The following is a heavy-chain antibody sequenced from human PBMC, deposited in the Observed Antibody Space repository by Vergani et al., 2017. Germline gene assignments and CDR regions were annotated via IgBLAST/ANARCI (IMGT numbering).Heavy chain of an antibody. CDR3: AKDDKAGDYYYYYMDV. CDR2: IYTSGST. CDR1: GGSISSGSYY. Sequence: QVQLQESGPGLVKPSQTLSLTCTVSGGSISSGSYYWSWIRQPAGKGLEWIGRIYTSGSTNYNPSLKSRVTISVDTSKNQFSLKLSSVTAADTAVYYCAKDDKAGDYYYYYMDVWGKGTTVTVSS. J-gene: IGHJ6*03. D-gene: IGHD6-19*01. V-gene: IGHV4-61*02.